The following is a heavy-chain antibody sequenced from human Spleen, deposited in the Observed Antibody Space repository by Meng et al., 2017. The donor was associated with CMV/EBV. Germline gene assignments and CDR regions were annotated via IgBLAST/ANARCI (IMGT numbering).Heavy chain of an antibody. CDR1: TYTFTGYY. D-gene: IGHD5-18*01. V-gene: IGHV1-2*02. CDR3: ARDYSWGVGWFDP. Sequence: ASVKVSCKASTYTFTGYYMHWVRQAPGQGLEWMGWINPNSGDTNYAQKFQGRVTLTRDTSITTAYMELSRLTSVDTAVYFWARDYSWGVGWFDPWGQGTLVTVSS. J-gene: IGHJ5*02. CDR2: INPNSGDT.